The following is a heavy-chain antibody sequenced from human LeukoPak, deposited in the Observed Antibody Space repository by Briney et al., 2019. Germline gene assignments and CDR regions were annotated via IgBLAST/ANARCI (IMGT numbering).Heavy chain of an antibody. CDR3: ARFSFDTVSYYDYFGMDV. D-gene: IGHD5/OR15-5a*01. V-gene: IGHV4-4*02. CDR1: AGSISSSNW. Sequence: SETLSLTCAVSAGSISSSNWWRWVRQPPGKGLEWIGEVYQTGGTNYNPSLKSRVTILVDTSKNQFSLKLTSVTAADTAVYYCARFSFDTVSYYDYFGMDVWGRGTTVTVSS. J-gene: IGHJ6*02. CDR2: VYQTGGT.